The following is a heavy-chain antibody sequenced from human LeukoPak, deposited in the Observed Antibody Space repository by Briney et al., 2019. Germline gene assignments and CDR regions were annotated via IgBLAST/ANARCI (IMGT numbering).Heavy chain of an antibody. CDR3: AKDSKITSADYYFDN. J-gene: IGHJ4*02. Sequence: GRSLRLSCAASGFSFRSYAMHWVRQAPGKGLEWVTVIANDGRDKKYADSVRGRFTISRDNSKNTVYLQMDSLRVEDMAVYYCAKDSKITSADYYFDNWGLGTLVTVSS. D-gene: IGHD6-13*01. CDR2: IANDGRDK. CDR1: GFSFRSYA. V-gene: IGHV3-30*04.